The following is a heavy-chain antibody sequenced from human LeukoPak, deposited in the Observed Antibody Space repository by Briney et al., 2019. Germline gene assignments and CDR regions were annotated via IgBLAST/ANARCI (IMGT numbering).Heavy chain of an antibody. Sequence: GGSLRLSCAAPGFTFSSYAMSWVRQAPGKGLEWGSAISGSGGSTYYADSVKGRFTISRDNSKNTLYLQMNSLRAEDTAVYYCAKWPLASSSWYSNYWGQGTLVTVSS. CDR3: AKWPLASSSWYSNY. V-gene: IGHV3-23*01. J-gene: IGHJ4*02. CDR1: GFTFSSYA. D-gene: IGHD6-13*01. CDR2: ISGSGGST.